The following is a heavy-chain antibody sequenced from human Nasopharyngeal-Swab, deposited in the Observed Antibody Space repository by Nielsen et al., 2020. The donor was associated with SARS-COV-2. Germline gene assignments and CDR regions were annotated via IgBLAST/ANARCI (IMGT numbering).Heavy chain of an antibody. Sequence: GGSLRLSCAASGFTFSSYSMNWVRQAPGKGLEWVSYISSSSSSIYYADSVKGRFTISRDNAKNSLYLQMNSLRDEDTAVYYCASNDFWSGYYFNYWGQGTLVTVSS. CDR2: ISSSSSSI. CDR1: GFTFSSYS. J-gene: IGHJ4*02. V-gene: IGHV3-48*02. D-gene: IGHD3-3*01. CDR3: ASNDFWSGYYFNY.